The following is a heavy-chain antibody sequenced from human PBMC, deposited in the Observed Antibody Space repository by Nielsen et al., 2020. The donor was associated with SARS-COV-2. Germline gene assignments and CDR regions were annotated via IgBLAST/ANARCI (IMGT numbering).Heavy chain of an antibody. CDR1: GGSVSNGDYY. Sequence: SETLSLTCTVSGGSVSNGDYYWSWIRQPPGKGLEWIGYIYYSGSTYYNPSLKSRVTISVDTSKNQFSLKLSSVTAADTAVYYCARETAAGGFDPWGQGTLVTVSS. V-gene: IGHV4-30-4*08. D-gene: IGHD6-13*01. J-gene: IGHJ5*02. CDR3: ARETAAGGFDP. CDR2: IYYSGST.